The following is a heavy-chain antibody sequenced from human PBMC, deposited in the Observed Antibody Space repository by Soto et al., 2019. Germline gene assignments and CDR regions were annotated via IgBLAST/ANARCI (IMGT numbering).Heavy chain of an antibody. CDR1: GLTVSSYA. CDR2: ISYDGSNK. V-gene: IGHV3-30-3*01. J-gene: IGHJ4*02. CDR3: ARDCLPTYYYDSSGYYPDDIGAGYFDY. D-gene: IGHD3-22*01. Sequence: PGGSLRLPCAASGLTVSSYAIHWGRQAPGKGLEWVAVISYDGSNKYYADSVKGRFTISRDNSKNTLYLQMNSLRAEDTAVYYCARDCLPTYYYDSSGYYPDDIGAGYFDYWGQGTLVTSPQ.